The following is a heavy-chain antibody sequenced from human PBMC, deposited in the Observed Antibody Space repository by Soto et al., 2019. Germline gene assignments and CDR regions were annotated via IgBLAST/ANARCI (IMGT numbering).Heavy chain of an antibody. CDR1: GGTFSSYA. CDR2: IIPIFGTA. J-gene: IGHJ5*02. Sequence: QVQLVQSGAEVKKPGPSVKVSCKASGGTFSSYAISWVRQAPGQGLEWMGGIIPIFGTANYAQKFQGRVTITADESRSRAYMELSSMRSEDTAVYYCAREGHGERYNWFDPWGQGTLVTVSS. D-gene: IGHD1-26*01. V-gene: IGHV1-69*12. CDR3: AREGHGERYNWFDP.